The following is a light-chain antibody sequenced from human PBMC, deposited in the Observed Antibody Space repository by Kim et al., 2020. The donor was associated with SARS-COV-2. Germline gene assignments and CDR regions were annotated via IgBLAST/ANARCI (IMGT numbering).Light chain of an antibody. V-gene: IGKV1-8*01. CDR1: QVVSTY. CDR2: GAS. Sequence: ASTGAIVTITCRASQVVSTYLAWYQQQPGQAPKLLIYGASSLQPGVPSRFSGSGSGTDFTLTITCLQSDDFATYYCQQYYTYPRTFGQGTTVDIK. CDR3: QQYYTYPRT. J-gene: IGKJ1*01.